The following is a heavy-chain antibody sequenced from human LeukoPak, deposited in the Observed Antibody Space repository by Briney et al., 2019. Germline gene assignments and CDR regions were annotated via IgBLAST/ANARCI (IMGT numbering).Heavy chain of an antibody. CDR1: GGSFSGHY. D-gene: IGHD3-22*01. Sequence: SETLSLTCAVNGGSFSGHYWSWIRQPPGRGLEWIGEINHSGNTNYNPSLKSRVTISVDTSKNQFSLKVSSVTAADTAVYYCARVFHDSSGYPFDYWGQGTLVTVSS. CDR2: INHSGNT. CDR3: ARVFHDSSGYPFDY. J-gene: IGHJ4*02. V-gene: IGHV4-34*01.